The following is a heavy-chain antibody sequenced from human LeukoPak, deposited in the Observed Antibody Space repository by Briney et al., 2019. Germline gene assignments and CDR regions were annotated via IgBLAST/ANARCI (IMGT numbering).Heavy chain of an antibody. D-gene: IGHD6-19*01. Sequence: SQTPSLTCAISGDSVSSNSAAWNWIRQSPSRGLEWLGRTYYRSKWYNDYAVSVKSRITINPDTSKNQFSLQLNSVTPEDTAVYYCARGRGSRYSSGWVTDWFDPWGQGTLVTVSS. J-gene: IGHJ5*02. V-gene: IGHV6-1*01. CDR3: ARGRGSRYSSGWVTDWFDP. CDR2: TYYRSKWYN. CDR1: GDSVSSNSAA.